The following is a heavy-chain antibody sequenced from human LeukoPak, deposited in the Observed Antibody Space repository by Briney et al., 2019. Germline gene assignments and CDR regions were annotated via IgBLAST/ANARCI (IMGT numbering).Heavy chain of an antibody. Sequence: SETLSLTCTVSGGSTSSDYWSWIRQSPGKGLEWVGYVYNSGDTGKNPSLKSRVTILLDTSKNQCSLKLTSVSAADTAVYYCARLKLGAYFDLWGRGTLVTASS. D-gene: IGHD3-16*01. CDR2: VYNSGDT. CDR3: ARLKLGAYFDL. J-gene: IGHJ2*01. V-gene: IGHV4-59*08. CDR1: GGSTSSDY.